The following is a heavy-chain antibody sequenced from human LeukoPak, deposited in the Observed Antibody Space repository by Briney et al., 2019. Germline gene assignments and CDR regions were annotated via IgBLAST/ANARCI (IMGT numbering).Heavy chain of an antibody. CDR2: IIPIFGTA. CDR3: ASGFWSGYPQNHFDY. Sequence: VASVKVSCKASGGTFNSYAISWVRQAPGQGLEWMGGIIPIFGTANYAQKFQGRVTITADESTSTAYMELSSLRSEDTAVYYCASGFWSGYPQNHFDYWGQGTLVTVSS. V-gene: IGHV1-69*13. D-gene: IGHD3-3*01. CDR1: GGTFNSYA. J-gene: IGHJ4*02.